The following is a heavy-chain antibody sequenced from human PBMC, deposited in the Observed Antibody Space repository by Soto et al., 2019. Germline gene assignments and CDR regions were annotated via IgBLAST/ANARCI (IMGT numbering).Heavy chain of an antibody. CDR1: GGTFSSYA. J-gene: IGHJ6*02. CDR2: TIPIFGTA. Sequence: ASVKVSCKASGGTFSSYAISWVRQAPGQGLEWMGGTIPIFGTANYAQKFQGRVTITADESTSTAYMELSSLRSEDTAVYYCALGYCSGGSCPESYYYYYGMDVWGQGTTVTVSS. V-gene: IGHV1-69*13. CDR3: ALGYCSGGSCPESYYYYYGMDV. D-gene: IGHD2-15*01.